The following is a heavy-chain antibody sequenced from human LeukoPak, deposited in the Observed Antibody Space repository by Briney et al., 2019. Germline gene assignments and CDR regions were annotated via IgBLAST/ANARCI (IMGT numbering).Heavy chain of an antibody. D-gene: IGHD2-2*02. Sequence: GXSLRLSCAASGFTFSSYAMSWVRQAPGKGLEWVSAISGSGGSTYYADSVKGRFTISRDNSKNTLYLQMNSLRAEDTAVYYCARDHCSSTSCYTDHYYYYMDVWGKGTTVTVSS. V-gene: IGHV3-23*01. CDR1: GFTFSSYA. J-gene: IGHJ6*03. CDR2: ISGSGGST. CDR3: ARDHCSSTSCYTDHYYYYMDV.